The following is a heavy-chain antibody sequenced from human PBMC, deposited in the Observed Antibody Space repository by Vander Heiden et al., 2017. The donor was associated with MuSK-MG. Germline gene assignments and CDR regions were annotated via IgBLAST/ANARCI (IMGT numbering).Heavy chain of an antibody. D-gene: IGHD1-26*01. CDR2: IYSGGST. Sequence: EVQLVESRGGLIQPGGSLRLSCAASGFTVSSNYMSWVRQAPGKGLEWVSVIYSGGSTYYADSVKGRLTISRDNSKNTLYLQMNSLRAEDTAVYYCARDRYGGSSEYWGQGTLVTVSS. CDR1: GFTVSSNY. V-gene: IGHV3-53*01. CDR3: ARDRYGGSSEY. J-gene: IGHJ4*02.